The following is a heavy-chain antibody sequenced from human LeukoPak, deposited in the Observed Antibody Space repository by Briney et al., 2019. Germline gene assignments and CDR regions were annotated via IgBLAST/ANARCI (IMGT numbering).Heavy chain of an antibody. CDR3: ARDQIAVAGNAFDI. V-gene: IGHV1-69*05. CDR2: IIPIFGTA. D-gene: IGHD6-19*01. CDR1: GGTFSSYA. J-gene: IGHJ3*02. Sequence: GSSVKVSCKASGGTFSSYAISWVRQAPGQGLEWMGRIIPIFGTANYAQKFQGRVTITTDESTSTAYMELSSQRSEDTAVYYCARDQIAVAGNAFDIWGQGTMVTVSS.